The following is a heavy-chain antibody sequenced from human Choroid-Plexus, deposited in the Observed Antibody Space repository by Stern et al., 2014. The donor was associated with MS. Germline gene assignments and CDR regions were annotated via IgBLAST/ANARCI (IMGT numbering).Heavy chain of an antibody. V-gene: IGHV2-5*02. J-gene: IGHJ4*02. CDR1: GFSLRTSGAN. CDR2: IYLDDEK. D-gene: IGHD4-23*01. CDR3: AHRDYGGNSGFDY. Sequence: QITLKESGPTLVKPTQTLTLTCSFSGFSLRTSGANVGWIRQPPGKALEXLALIYLDDEKRYSPSLRSRLTITKDTSKNQVVLKMTNMDPVDTATFYCAHRDYGGNSGFDYWGQGTLVIVSS.